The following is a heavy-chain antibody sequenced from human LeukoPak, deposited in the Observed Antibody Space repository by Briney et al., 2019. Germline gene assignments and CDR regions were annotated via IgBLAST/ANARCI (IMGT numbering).Heavy chain of an antibody. CDR3: TTEPRSTSWYPFDY. Sequence: GGSLRLSCAASGFTFSNAWMSWVRQAPGKGLEWVGRIKSKTDGGTTDYAAPVKGRFTISRDDSKNTLYLQMNSLKTEDTAVYYCTTEPRSTSWYPFDYWGQGTLVTVSS. J-gene: IGHJ4*02. CDR1: GFTFSNAW. V-gene: IGHV3-15*01. CDR2: IKSKTDGGTT. D-gene: IGHD2-2*01.